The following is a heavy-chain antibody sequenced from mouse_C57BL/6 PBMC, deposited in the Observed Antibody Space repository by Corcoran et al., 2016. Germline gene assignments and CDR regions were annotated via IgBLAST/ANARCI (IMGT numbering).Heavy chain of an antibody. V-gene: IGHV8-5*01. Sequence: QVTLKESGPGILQPYQTLSLTCSFSGFSLSTSNMGIGWIRQPSGKGLEWLEHIWWNDDKYYNPSLKSRLTISKDTSHNQVFLKLTSVDTADTATYYCAQMKEYDYVTFAYWGQATLVTVSA. CDR2: IWWNDDK. CDR3: AQMKEYDYVTFAY. D-gene: IGHD2-4*01. J-gene: IGHJ3*01. CDR1: GFSLSTSNMG.